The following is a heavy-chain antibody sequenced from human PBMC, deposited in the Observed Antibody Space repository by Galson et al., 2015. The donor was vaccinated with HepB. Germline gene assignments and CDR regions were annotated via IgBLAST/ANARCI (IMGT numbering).Heavy chain of an antibody. CDR2: ISHSGTTV. Sequence: SLRLSCAASGFTFSDYYMSWMRQAPGKGLEWLSYISHSGTTVYHADSLKGRFSISRDNAKNSLYLQMNSLRAEDTAGYYCARGLGGYGGQGTLVTVSS. CDR1: GFTFSDYY. CDR3: ARGLGGY. J-gene: IGHJ4*02. V-gene: IGHV3-11*01. D-gene: IGHD2-15*01.